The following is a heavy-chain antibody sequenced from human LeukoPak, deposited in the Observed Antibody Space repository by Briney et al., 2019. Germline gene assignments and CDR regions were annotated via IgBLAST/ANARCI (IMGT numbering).Heavy chain of an antibody. Sequence: GGSLRLSCAASGFTFSSYAMSWVRQAPGKGLEWVSAISGSGGSTYYADSVKGRFTISRDNSKNTLYLQMNSLRAEDTAVYYCAKAGYYDYVWGSYRYVDYWGQGTLVTVSS. CDR2: ISGSGGST. J-gene: IGHJ4*02. D-gene: IGHD3-16*02. CDR1: GFTFSSYA. V-gene: IGHV3-23*01. CDR3: AKAGYYDYVWGSYRYVDY.